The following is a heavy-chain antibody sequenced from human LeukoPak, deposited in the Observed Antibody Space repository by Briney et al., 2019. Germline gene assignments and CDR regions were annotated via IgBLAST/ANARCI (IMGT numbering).Heavy chain of an antibody. D-gene: IGHD4-23*01. J-gene: IGHJ4*02. CDR3: ARHGNPPVFDY. CDR2: IVYSGST. Sequence: SETLSLTCTLSAGSISSYYWSWMRQPPGRGLEWIGYIVYSGSTNYNPSLKSRVTISVDTSKNQFSLKLSSVTAADTAVYYCARHGNPPVFDYWGQGTLVTVSS. V-gene: IGHV4-59*08. CDR1: AGSISSYY.